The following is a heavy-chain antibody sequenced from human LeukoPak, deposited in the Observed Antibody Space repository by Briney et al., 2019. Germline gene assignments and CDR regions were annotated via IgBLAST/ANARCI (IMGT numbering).Heavy chain of an antibody. V-gene: IGHV1-2*02. D-gene: IGHD3-9*01. Sequence: ASVKVSCKASGYTFTGYYMHWVRQAPGQGLEWMGWINPNSGGTNYAQKFQGRVTMPRDTPISAAYMELSRLRSDDTAVYYCAKEARITIAEFDYWGQGTLVTVSS. CDR3: AKEARITIAEFDY. CDR1: GYTFTGYY. J-gene: IGHJ4*02. CDR2: INPNSGGT.